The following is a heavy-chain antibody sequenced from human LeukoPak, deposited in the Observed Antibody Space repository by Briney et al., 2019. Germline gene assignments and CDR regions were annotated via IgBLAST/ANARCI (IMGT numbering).Heavy chain of an antibody. CDR2: ITGSGGST. CDR3: VKHAIIMQFGAWGNHFDY. Sequence: GGSLRLSCAASGFTFSSYAMSWVRQAPGRGLEWVSAITGSGGSTYYADSVKGRFTISRDNAKNSLYLQMNSLRAEDTAVYYCVKHAIIMQFGAWGNHFDYWGQGTLVTVSS. V-gene: IGHV3-23*01. D-gene: IGHD3-10*01. J-gene: IGHJ4*02. CDR1: GFTFSSYA.